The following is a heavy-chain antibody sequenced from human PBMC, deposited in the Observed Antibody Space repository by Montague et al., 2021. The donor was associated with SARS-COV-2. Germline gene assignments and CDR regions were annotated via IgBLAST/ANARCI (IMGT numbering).Heavy chain of an antibody. CDR1: GGSISSGSFY. CDR2: IYTNGGT. V-gene: IGHV4-61*02. CDR3: ARWTYDFWSGSPRGLDA. J-gene: IGHJ6*02. Sequence: TLSLTCTVSGGSISSGSFYWSWIRQPAGKGLEWIGRIYTNGGTNYHPSLKSRVTISIDTSKNQFSLRLSSVTAADTAVYYCARWTYDFWSGSPRGLDAWGQGTTVTVSS. D-gene: IGHD3-3*01.